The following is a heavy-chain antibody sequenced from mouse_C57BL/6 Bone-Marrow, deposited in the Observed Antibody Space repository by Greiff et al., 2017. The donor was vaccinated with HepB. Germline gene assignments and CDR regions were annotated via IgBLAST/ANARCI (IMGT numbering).Heavy chain of an antibody. CDR1: GFTFSSYA. V-gene: IGHV5-4*03. Sequence: VKLVESGGGLVKPGGSLKLSCAASGFTFSSYAMSWVRQTPEKRLEWVATISDGGSYTYYPDNVKGRFTISRDNAKNNLYLQMSHLKSEDTAMYYGARGPTVVAWDAMDYWGQGTSVTVSS. CDR3: ARGPTVVAWDAMDY. D-gene: IGHD1-1*01. CDR2: ISDGGSYT. J-gene: IGHJ4*01.